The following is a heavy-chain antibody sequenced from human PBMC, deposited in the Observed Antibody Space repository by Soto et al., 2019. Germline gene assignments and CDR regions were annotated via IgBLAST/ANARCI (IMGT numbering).Heavy chain of an antibody. V-gene: IGHV4-34*01. CDR2: SSHTGST. CDR3: ARGGGDGPFEY. CDR1: GGSFSGYY. Sequence: SETLSLTCVVYGGSFSGYYWSWIRQPPGKGLEWIGESSHTGSTNYSPSLKSRVTISVDTSKKQVFLKLSSVTAADTAVYYCARGGGDGPFEYWGQGTLVTVSS. D-gene: IGHD2-21*02. J-gene: IGHJ4*02.